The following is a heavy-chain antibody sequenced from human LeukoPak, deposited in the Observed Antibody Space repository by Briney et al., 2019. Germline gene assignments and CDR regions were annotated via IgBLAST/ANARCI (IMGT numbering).Heavy chain of an antibody. CDR2: IRYDGHNK. CDR3: AKDGGSYKDYYYYMDV. J-gene: IGHJ6*03. Sequence: GGSLRLSCAASGFTFSSYVMHWVRQAPGKGLEWVAFIRYDGHNKYYADSVKGRFTISRDNSKNTLYLQMNSLRAEDTAVYYCAKDGGSYKDYYYYMDVWAKGTTVTVSS. D-gene: IGHD1-26*01. V-gene: IGHV3-30*02. CDR1: GFTFSSYV.